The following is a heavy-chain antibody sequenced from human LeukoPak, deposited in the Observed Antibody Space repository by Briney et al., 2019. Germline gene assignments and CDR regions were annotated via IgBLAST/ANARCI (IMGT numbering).Heavy chain of an antibody. CDR2: IYYSGST. J-gene: IGHJ6*02. V-gene: IGHV4-30-4*01. D-gene: IGHD2-15*01. CDR1: GGSISSGDYY. Sequence: SQTLSLTCTVSGGSISSGDYYWSWIRQPPGKGLEWIVYIYYSGSTYYNPSLKSRVTISVDTSKNQFSLKLSSVTAADTAVYYCARVATVVAANYYYYGMDVWGQGTTVTVSS. CDR3: ARVATVVAANYYYYGMDV.